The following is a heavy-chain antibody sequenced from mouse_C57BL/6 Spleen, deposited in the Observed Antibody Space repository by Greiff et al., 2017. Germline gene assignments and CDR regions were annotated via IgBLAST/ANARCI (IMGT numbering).Heavy chain of an antibody. J-gene: IGHJ1*03. CDR2: IYPGDGDT. D-gene: IGHD4-1*01. V-gene: IGHV1-82*01. Sequence: QVQLKESGPELVKPGASVKISCKASGYAFSSSWMNWVKQRPGKGLEWIGRIYPGDGDTNYNGKFKGKATLTADKSSSTAYMQLSSLTSEDSAVYFCARQTGTNWYFDVWGTGTTVTVSS. CDR1: GYAFSSSW. CDR3: ARQTGTNWYFDV.